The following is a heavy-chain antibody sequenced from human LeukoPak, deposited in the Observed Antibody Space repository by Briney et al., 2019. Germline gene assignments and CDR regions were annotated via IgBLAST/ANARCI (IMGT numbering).Heavy chain of an antibody. J-gene: IGHJ3*02. D-gene: IGHD5-24*01. V-gene: IGHV1-46*01. CDR1: GYTFTSYY. CDR2: IDPSGGST. Sequence: ASVKVSCKASGYTFTSYYMHWVRQAPGQGLEWMGIIDPSGGSTSYAQKFQGRVTMTRDTSTSTLYLELSSLRSEDTAVYYCAREAVEMATTRAFDIWGQGTMVTVSS. CDR3: AREAVEMATTRAFDI.